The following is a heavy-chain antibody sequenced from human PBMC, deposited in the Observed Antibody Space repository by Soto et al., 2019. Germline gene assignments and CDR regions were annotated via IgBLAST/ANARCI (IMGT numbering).Heavy chain of an antibody. CDR1: GFTFSSYG. D-gene: IGHD4-17*01. Sequence: LRLSCAASGFTFSSYGMHWGRQAPGKGLEWVAVIWYDGSNKYYADSVKGRFTISRDNSKNTLYLQMNSLRAEDTAVDYCARRMTTVTTYYYYYGMDVWGQGTTVTVSS. CDR3: ARRMTTVTTYYYYYGMDV. J-gene: IGHJ6*02. V-gene: IGHV3-33*01. CDR2: IWYDGSNK.